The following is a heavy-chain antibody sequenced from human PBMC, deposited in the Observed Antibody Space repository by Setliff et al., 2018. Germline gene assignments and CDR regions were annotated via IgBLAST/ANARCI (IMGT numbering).Heavy chain of an antibody. CDR1: GFTFSSYG. CDR3: VRAVAGNYYYYYYMDV. CDR2: IRYDGSNK. V-gene: IGHV3-30*02. J-gene: IGHJ6*03. D-gene: IGHD6-19*01. Sequence: LRLSCAASGFTFSSYGMHWVRQAPGKGLEWVAFIRYDGSNKYYADSVKGRFTISRDDSKNTLYLQMNSLRAEDTAVYYCVRAVAGNYYYYYYMDVWGKGTTVTVSS.